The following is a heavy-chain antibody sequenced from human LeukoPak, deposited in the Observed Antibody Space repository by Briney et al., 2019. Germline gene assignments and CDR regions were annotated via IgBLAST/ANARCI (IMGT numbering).Heavy chain of an antibody. CDR3: AKGAQLIWYFDL. D-gene: IGHD5-24*01. CDR1: GGSFSGYY. V-gene: IGHV4-34*01. CDR2: INHSGST. J-gene: IGHJ2*01. Sequence: PSETLSLTCAVYGGSFSGYYWSWIRQPPGKGLEWIGEINHSGSTNYNPSLKSRVTISVDTSKNQFSLKLSSVTAADTAVYYCAKGAQLIWYFDLWGRGTLVTVST.